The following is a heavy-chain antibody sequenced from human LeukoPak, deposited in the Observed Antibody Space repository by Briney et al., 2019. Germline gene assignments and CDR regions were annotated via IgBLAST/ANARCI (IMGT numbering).Heavy chain of an antibody. D-gene: IGHD2-2*01. CDR1: GYSFTSYW. CDR2: IYPGDSDT. Sequence: LGESLKISCKGSGYSFTSYWIGWVRQMPGKGLEWMGIIYPGDSDTRYSPSFQGQVTISADKSISTAYLQWSSLKASDTAMYYCARHAASSTSYYYYYMDVWGKGTTVTVSS. J-gene: IGHJ6*03. CDR3: ARHAASSTSYYYYYMDV. V-gene: IGHV5-51*01.